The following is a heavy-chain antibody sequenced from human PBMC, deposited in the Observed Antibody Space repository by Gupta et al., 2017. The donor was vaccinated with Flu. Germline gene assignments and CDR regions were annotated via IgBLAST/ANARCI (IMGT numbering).Heavy chain of an antibody. D-gene: IGHD3-22*01. CDR1: GYTFPNFY. Sequence: QVHLVQSGAEVKKPGASVKDSCRASGYTFPNFYVNWVRQAPGQGLEWMGIINPGGGSTASAQMVQGRVTMTRDTSTSTLYMELSSLKSEDTAVYYCARDSSTFYDTSGYVFHPGTLDNWGQGTLVTVSS. V-gene: IGHV1-46*01. CDR3: ARDSSTFYDTSGYVFHPGTLDN. CDR2: INPGGGST. J-gene: IGHJ4*02.